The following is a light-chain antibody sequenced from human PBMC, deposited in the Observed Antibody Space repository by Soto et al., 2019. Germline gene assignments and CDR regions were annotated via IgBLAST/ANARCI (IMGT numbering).Light chain of an antibody. Sequence: EIVLTQSPATLSLSPGERATLSCRASQSVSSYLAWYQQKPGQAPRLLIYDASNRATGIQARFSGSGSGTDFTLTIRSLEPEDFAVYYCQQRSNWPITVGQGTRLEIK. CDR1: QSVSSY. CDR2: DAS. CDR3: QQRSNWPIT. J-gene: IGKJ5*01. V-gene: IGKV3-11*01.